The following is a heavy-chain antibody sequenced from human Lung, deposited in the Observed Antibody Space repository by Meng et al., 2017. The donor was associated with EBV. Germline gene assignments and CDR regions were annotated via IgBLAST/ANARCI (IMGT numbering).Heavy chain of an antibody. V-gene: IGHV4-30-4*08. CDR2: IYDSGST. D-gene: IGHD6-6*01. Sequence: QGQLQQWGAGLLKPPETLSLTGAVDGGSIRFGDYYWSWIRQPPGKGLEWIGYIYDSGSTSYNPSLMSRVTISVDTSRNQFSLKLTSVTAADTAVYYCAREYSSSSGLPGPWGQGTLVTVSS. J-gene: IGHJ5*02. CDR1: GGSIRFGDYY. CDR3: AREYSSSSGLPGP.